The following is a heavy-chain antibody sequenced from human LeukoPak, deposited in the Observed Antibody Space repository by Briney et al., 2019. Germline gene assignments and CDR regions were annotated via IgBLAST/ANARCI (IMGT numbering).Heavy chain of an antibody. D-gene: IGHD6-13*01. Sequence: PSQTLSLTCAVSGGSISSGGYSWSWVRQPPGKGLEWIGYIYYSGSTNYNPSLKSRVTISVDTSKNQFSLKLSSVTAADTAVYYCARFLAAAGLFRFDPWGQGTLVTVSS. V-gene: IGHV4-61*08. J-gene: IGHJ5*02. CDR3: ARFLAAAGLFRFDP. CDR2: IYYSGST. CDR1: GGSISSGGYS.